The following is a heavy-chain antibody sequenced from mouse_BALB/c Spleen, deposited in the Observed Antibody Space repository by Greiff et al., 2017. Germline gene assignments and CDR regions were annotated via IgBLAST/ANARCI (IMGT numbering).Heavy chain of an antibody. CDR3: AREPRDY. CDR1: GFTFSSYA. J-gene: IGHJ2*01. V-gene: IGHV5-6-5*01. Sequence: EVQRVESGGGLVKPGGSLKLSCAASGFTFSSYAMSWVRQTPEKRLEWVASISSGGSTYYPDSVKGRFTISRDNARNILYLQMSSLRSEDTAMYYCAREPRDYWGQGTTLTVSS. CDR2: ISSGGST.